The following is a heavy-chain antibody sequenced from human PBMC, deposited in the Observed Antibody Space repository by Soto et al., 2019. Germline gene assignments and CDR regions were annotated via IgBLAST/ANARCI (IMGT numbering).Heavy chain of an antibody. Sequence: QVQLVQSGADVKKPGASVTVSCKTSGYTFSGYFMHWLRQAPGQGLEWMGWMTPNSGGTDDAQNFQGRVSMTWDTSISTAYMELSRLRSDDPAIYYCARGYYSSSWRVFDYWGQGTLVTVSS. D-gene: IGHD6-13*01. J-gene: IGHJ4*02. CDR2: MTPNSGGT. CDR1: GYTFSGYF. V-gene: IGHV1-2*02. CDR3: ARGYYSSSWRVFDY.